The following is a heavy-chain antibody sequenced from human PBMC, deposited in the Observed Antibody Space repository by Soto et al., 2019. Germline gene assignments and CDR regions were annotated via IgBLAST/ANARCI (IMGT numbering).Heavy chain of an antibody. CDR3: ARGPTVTTFAFDI. CDR2: INHSGST. D-gene: IGHD4-17*01. CDR1: GGSFSGYY. J-gene: IGHJ3*02. Sequence: SETLSLTCAVYGGSFSGYYWSWIRQPPGKGLEWIGEINHSGSTNYNPSLKSRVTISVDTSKNQFSLKLSSVTAADTAVYYCARGPTVTTFAFDIWGQGTMVTVSS. V-gene: IGHV4-34*01.